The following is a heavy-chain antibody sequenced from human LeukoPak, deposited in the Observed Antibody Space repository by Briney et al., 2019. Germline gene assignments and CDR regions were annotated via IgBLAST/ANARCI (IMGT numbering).Heavy chain of an antibody. V-gene: IGHV1-3*01. CDR3: ARVWVRAQQLLGY. CDR1: GYTFTSYA. D-gene: IGHD6-13*01. Sequence: ASVKVSCKASGYTFTSYAMHWVRQAPGQRLEWMGWINAGNGNTKYSQKFQGRVTITRDTSASTAYMELSSLRSEDTAVYYCARVWVRAQQLLGYWGQGTLVTVSS. J-gene: IGHJ4*02. CDR2: INAGNGNT.